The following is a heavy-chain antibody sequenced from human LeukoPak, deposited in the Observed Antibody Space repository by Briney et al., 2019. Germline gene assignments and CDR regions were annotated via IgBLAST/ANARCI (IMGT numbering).Heavy chain of an antibody. CDR3: ARENAAGSYST. J-gene: IGHJ5*02. CDR2: ISSGTITM. V-gene: IGHV3-48*01. D-gene: IGHD1-26*01. Sequence: GGSLRLSCAASGFTFSSYSMNWVRQAPGKGLEWISYISSGTITMYYADSVKGRFTISRDNAKNTLYLQMNSLRAEDTAVYYCARENAAGSYSTWGQGTLVTVSS. CDR1: GFTFSSYS.